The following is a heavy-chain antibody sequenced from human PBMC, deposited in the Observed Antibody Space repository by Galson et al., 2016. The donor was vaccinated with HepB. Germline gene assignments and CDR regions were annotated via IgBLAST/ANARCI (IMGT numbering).Heavy chain of an antibody. CDR1: PFTFSSQA. D-gene: IGHD2-2*01. CDR2: ISYDESNK. CDR3: AASPAATYAPEGYALDF. Sequence: SLRLSCAASPFTFSSQAMYWVRQAPGKGLEWVAVISYDESNKYYTDSVKGRFTISRDRSKDTLYLQMHSLTFEDTAVYYCAASPAATYAPEGYALDFWGQGTTVTVSS. J-gene: IGHJ3*01. V-gene: IGHV3-30-3*01.